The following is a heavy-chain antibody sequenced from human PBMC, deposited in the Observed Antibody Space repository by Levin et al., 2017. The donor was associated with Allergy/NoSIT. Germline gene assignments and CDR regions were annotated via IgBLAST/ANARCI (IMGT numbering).Heavy chain of an antibody. V-gene: IGHV6-1*01. CDR1: GDNVSTTGAA. CDR2: TYFRSDWFH. CDR3: ARDLTVAGNGHFDY. J-gene: IGHJ4*02. Sequence: SQTLSLTCAISGDNVSTTGAAWNWIRQSPSRGLEWLGRTYFRSDWFHDYGISVKSRIVINPDTSKNQFSLRLNSVTPEDSAVYYCARDLTVAGNGHFDYWGQGTLVTVSS. D-gene: IGHD6-19*01.